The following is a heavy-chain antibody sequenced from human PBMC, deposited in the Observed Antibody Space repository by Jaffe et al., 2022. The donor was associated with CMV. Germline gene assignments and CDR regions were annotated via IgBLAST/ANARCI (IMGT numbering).Heavy chain of an antibody. V-gene: IGHV4-39*01. CDR3: ARTSIAAAGIFWFDP. Sequence: QLQLQESGPGLVKPSETLSLTCTVSGGSISSSSYYWGWIRQPPGKGLEWIGSIYYSGSTYYNPSLKSRVTISVDTSKNQFSLKLSSVTAADTAVYYCARTSIAAAGIFWFDPWGQGTLVTVSS. CDR1: GGSISSSSYY. CDR2: IYYSGST. D-gene: IGHD6-13*01. J-gene: IGHJ5*02.